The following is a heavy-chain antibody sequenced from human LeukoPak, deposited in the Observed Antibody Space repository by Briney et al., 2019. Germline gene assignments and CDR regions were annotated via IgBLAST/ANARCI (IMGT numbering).Heavy chain of an antibody. V-gene: IGHV3-23*01. Sequence: PGGSLRLSCAASGFTFSSYAMSWVRQAPGKGLEWVSAISGSGGSTYYADSVKGRFTISRDNSKNTLYLQMNSLRAEDTAVYYCARGGRYYDPGRGAFDIWGQGTMVTVSS. CDR1: GFTFSSYA. CDR3: ARGGRYYDPGRGAFDI. D-gene: IGHD3-22*01. CDR2: ISGSGGST. J-gene: IGHJ3*02.